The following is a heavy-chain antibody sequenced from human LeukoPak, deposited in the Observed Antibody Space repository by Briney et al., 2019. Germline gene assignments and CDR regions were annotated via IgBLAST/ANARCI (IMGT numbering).Heavy chain of an antibody. CDR2: IYYNGNS. CDR1: GGSISSSIHY. CDR3: ARYGLLGLSEIKAFDF. D-gene: IGHD2-2*01. Sequence: SETLSLTCTVSGGSISSSIHYWGWIRQPPGKGLEWIGSIYYNGNSYYKQSLKIRITISLDPSKNQLSLILNSVTAADTAVYYCARYGLLGLSEIKAFDFWGQGTVVTVSS. J-gene: IGHJ3*01. V-gene: IGHV4-39*07.